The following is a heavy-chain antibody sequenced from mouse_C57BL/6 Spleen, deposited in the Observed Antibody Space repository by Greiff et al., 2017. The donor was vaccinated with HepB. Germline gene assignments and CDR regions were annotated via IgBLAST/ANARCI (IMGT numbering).Heavy chain of an antibody. CDR3: TRYYYGSSTGYFDV. V-gene: IGHV1-5*01. Sequence: EVQLQQSGTVLARPGASVKMSCKTSGYTFTSYWMHWVKQRPGQGLEWIGAIYPGNSDTSYNQKFKGKAKLTAVTSASTAYMELSSLTNEDSAVYYCTRYYYGSSTGYFDVWGTGTTVTVSS. J-gene: IGHJ1*03. CDR2: IYPGNSDT. CDR1: GYTFTSYW. D-gene: IGHD1-1*01.